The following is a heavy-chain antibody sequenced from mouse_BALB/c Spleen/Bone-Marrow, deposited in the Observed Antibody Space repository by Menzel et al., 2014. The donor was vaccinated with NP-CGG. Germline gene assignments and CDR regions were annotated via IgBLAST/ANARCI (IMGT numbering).Heavy chain of an antibody. J-gene: IGHJ4*01. CDR1: GYTFTSYW. CDR3: AGGGGSYYAMDY. CDR2: INPSNGRT. Sequence: QVQLQQSGAELVKPGASVKLSCKASGYTFTSYWMHWVKQRPGQGLEWIGEINPSNGRTNYNEKFKSKATLTVDKSSSAAYMQLSSLTSEDSAVYYCAGGGGSYYAMDYWGQGTSVTVSS. D-gene: IGHD1-1*02. V-gene: IGHV1S81*02.